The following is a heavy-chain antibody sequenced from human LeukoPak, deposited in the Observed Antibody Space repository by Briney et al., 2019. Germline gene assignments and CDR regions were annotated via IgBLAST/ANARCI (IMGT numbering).Heavy chain of an antibody. V-gene: IGHV4-34*01. J-gene: IGHJ4*02. Sequence: PSETLSLTCAVYGGSFSGYYWSWIRQPPGKGLEWIGEINHSGSTNYNPSLKSRVTISVDTSKNQFSLKLSSVTAADTAVYYCARGPVTTRTLDYWGQGTLVTVSS. CDR2: INHSGST. D-gene: IGHD4-17*01. CDR3: ARGPVTTRTLDY. CDR1: GGSFSGYY.